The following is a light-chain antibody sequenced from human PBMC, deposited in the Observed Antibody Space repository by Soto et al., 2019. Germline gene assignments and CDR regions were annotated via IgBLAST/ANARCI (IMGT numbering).Light chain of an antibody. J-gene: IGKJ3*01. CDR1: QDIRKY. CDR2: AAS. CDR3: KQYDKLPPLT. Sequence: DIQMTQSPSSLSASVGDRVTITCQASQDIRKYLNWYQQKPGKAPNLLIYAASNFETGVPSSFSGSEFGTHCTFDISSLQSEDIAPYCCKQYDKLPPLTFGPGAKVEIK. V-gene: IGKV1-33*01.